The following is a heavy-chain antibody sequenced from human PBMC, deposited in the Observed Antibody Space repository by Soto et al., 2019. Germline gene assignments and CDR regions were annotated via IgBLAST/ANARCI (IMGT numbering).Heavy chain of an antibody. Sequence: QVRLVESGGGVVQTGRSLRLSCTASGFSFSSYAMYWFRQPPGKGLEWVAVISHDGINKHYADSVKGRVTVSSDNSNSSLDLQVNSLRGEDTAMYYCAREMYRCDYFVKWFEPWGQGTLVTVSS. D-gene: IGHD4-17*01. V-gene: IGHV3-30-3*01. J-gene: IGHJ5*02. CDR2: ISHDGINK. CDR3: AREMYRCDYFVKWFEP. CDR1: GFSFSSYA.